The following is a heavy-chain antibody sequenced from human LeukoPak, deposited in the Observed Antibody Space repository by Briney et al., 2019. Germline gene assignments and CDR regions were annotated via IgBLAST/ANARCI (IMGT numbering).Heavy chain of an antibody. CDR1: GYTFTGYY. V-gene: IGHV1-2*02. Sequence: ASVKVSCKASGYTFTGYYMHWVRQAPGQGLEWMGRINPNSGGTNYAQKFQGRVTMTRDTSISTAYMELSRLRSDDTAGYYCARAVTRYCSSTSCYYVIWGQGTMVTVSS. D-gene: IGHD2-2*01. J-gene: IGHJ3*02. CDR2: INPNSGGT. CDR3: ARAVTRYCSSTSCYYVI.